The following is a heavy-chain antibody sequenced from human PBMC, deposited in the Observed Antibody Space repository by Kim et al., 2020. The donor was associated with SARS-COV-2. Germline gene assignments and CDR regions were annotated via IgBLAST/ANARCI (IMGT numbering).Heavy chain of an antibody. J-gene: IGHJ6*03. Sequence: GGSLRLSCAASGFSFSSNAMTWVRQAPGKGLEWVSHTSGSGSRTYYADSVKGRFTISRDNSKNTLYLQMNSLSAEDTAVYYCAKVEPDKTNSNYFYYFYMCVWGNGTTVTVSS. CDR1: GFSFSSNA. D-gene: IGHD4-4*01. CDR2: TSGSGSRT. CDR3: AKVEPDKTNSNYFYYFYMCV. V-gene: IGHV3-23*01.